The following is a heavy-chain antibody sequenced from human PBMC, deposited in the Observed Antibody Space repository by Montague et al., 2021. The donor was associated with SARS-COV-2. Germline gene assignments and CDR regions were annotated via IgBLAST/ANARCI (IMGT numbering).Heavy chain of an antibody. CDR3: ARYTRQIRLIVFDYGMDV. V-gene: IGHV4-59*01. CDR1: GGSISSYY. J-gene: IGHJ6*02. CDR2: IYYSGST. Sequence: SETLSLTCTVSGGSISSYYWSWIRQPPGKGLEWIGYIYYSGSTNYNPSLKSRVTISVDTSKNQFSLKLSPVAAADTAVYYCARYTRQIRLIVFDYGMDVWGQGTTVTVSS. D-gene: IGHD4-17*01.